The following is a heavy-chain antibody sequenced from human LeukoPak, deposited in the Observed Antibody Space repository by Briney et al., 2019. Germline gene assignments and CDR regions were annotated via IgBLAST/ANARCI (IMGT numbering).Heavy chain of an antibody. J-gene: IGHJ4*02. V-gene: IGHV4-39*07. D-gene: IGHD1-26*01. Sequence: SETLSLTCTVSGGSISSSSYYWGWIRQPPGKGLGWICSIYYSGRTYYTPSRNSRVTISVDTSKNQFSLKLSSVTAADTAVYYCARDQRSLFDVWGQGSLVIVSS. CDR1: GGSISSSSYY. CDR3: ARDQRSLFDV. CDR2: IYYSGRT.